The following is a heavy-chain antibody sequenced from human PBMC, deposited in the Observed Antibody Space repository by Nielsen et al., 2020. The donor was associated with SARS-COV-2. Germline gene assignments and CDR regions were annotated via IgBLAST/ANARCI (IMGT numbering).Heavy chain of an antibody. J-gene: IGHJ4*02. CDR2: INAGNGNT. CDR1: GYTFTSYG. V-gene: IGHV1-3*01. CDR3: ARDLGGSGSYYVDY. Sequence: ASVKVSCKASGYTFTSYGISWVRQAPGQGLEWMGWINAGNGNTKYSQKFQGRVTITRDTSASTAYMELSSLRSEDTAVYYCARDLGGSGSYYVDYWGQGTLVTVSS. D-gene: IGHD1-26*01.